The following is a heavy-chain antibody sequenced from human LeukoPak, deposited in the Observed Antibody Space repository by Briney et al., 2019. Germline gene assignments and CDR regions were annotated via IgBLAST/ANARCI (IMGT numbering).Heavy chain of an antibody. CDR1: GFTFSSYA. CDR3: AKAQYSGSYYASRPDAFDI. Sequence: GGSLRLSCAASGFTFSSYAIHWVRQAPGKGLEWVALISYDGSNKYYADSVKGRFTISRDNSKNTLYLQMNSLRAEDTAVYYCAKAQYSGSYYASRPDAFDIWGQGTMVTVSS. D-gene: IGHD1-26*01. V-gene: IGHV3-30*04. CDR2: ISYDGSNK. J-gene: IGHJ3*02.